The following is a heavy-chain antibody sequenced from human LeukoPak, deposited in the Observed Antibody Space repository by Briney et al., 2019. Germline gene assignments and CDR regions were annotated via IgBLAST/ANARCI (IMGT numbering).Heavy chain of an antibody. J-gene: IGHJ5*02. CDR3: ARVGALTGRRWFDP. V-gene: IGHV4-59*01. CDR1: GDSISSYY. D-gene: IGHD3-9*01. Sequence: SETLSLTCTVSGDSISSYYCSWIRQPPGKGLEWIGYIYYSGSTSYNPSLKSRVTISLDTSNNQFSLKLSSVTAADTAVYYCARVGALTGRRWFDPWGQGTLVTVSS. CDR2: IYYSGST.